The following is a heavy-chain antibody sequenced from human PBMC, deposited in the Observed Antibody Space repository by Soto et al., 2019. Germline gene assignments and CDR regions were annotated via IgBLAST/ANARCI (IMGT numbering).Heavy chain of an antibody. CDR2: IYYSGST. Sequence: SETLSLTCTVSGGSISSGGYYWSWIRQHPGKGLVWIGYIYYSGSTYYNPSLKSRVTISVDTSKNQFSLKLSSVTAADTAVYYCARANYCSSTSCYSDLDGLAVVRPYNWFDPWGQGTLVTVSS. V-gene: IGHV4-31*03. CDR3: ARANYCSSTSCYSDLDGLAVVRPYNWFDP. J-gene: IGHJ5*02. CDR1: GGSISSGGYY. D-gene: IGHD2-2*01.